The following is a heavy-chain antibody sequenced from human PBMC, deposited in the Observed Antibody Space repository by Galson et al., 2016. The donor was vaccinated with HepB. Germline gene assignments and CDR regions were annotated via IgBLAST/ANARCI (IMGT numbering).Heavy chain of an antibody. V-gene: IGHV3-21*01. D-gene: IGHD6-6*01. Sequence: SLRLSCAASGFTFDNYTMNWLRQAPGKGLEWVSSVSHSSTYVYYADSVEGRFTISRDNAKNSLYLEMYSLRVEDTAVFYCARSLGWYFDVWGRGTLVTVS. CDR2: VSHSSTYV. J-gene: IGHJ2*01. CDR3: ARSLGWYFDV. CDR1: GFTFDNYT.